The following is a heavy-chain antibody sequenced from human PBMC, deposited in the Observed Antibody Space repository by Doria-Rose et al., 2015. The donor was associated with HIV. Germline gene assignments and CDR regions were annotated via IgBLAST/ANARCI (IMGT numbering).Heavy chain of an antibody. CDR1: GVSLSSPGMG. CDR3: ARIKSSRWYHKYYFDF. CDR2: ISSNDER. J-gene: IGHJ4*02. V-gene: IGHV2-26*01. Sequence: QVTLKESGPVLVKPTETLTLTCIVSGVSLSSPGMGVSWIRQPPGKALEWLANISSNDERSYKTSLKSRLTISRATSKSQVVLTMTDMDPVGTATYYCARIKSSRWYHKYYFDFWGQGTLVIVSA. D-gene: IGHD6-13*01.